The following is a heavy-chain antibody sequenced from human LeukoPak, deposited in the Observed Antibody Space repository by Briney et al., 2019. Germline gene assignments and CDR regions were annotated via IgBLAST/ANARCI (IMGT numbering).Heavy chain of an antibody. D-gene: IGHD2-15*01. CDR3: ARAGGYCGRISCPYYFDY. CDR1: GYTFTSYD. J-gene: IGHJ4*02. V-gene: IGHV1-8*01. Sequence: GASVKVSCKASGYTFTSYDINWVRQATGPGLEWMGWMNPSSGNTGYAQKFQGRVTMTRNTSISTAYMELSSLRSEDTAVYYCARAGGYCGRISCPYYFDYWGQGSLVAVSS. CDR2: MNPSSGNT.